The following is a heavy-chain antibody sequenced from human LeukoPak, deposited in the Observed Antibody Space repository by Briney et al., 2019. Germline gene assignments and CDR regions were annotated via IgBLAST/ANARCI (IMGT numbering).Heavy chain of an antibody. J-gene: IGHJ4*02. CDR1: GYTFTSYG. CDR3: ASSLHSSSWYGMGYFDY. V-gene: IGHV1-18*01. CDR2: ISAYNGST. Sequence: ASVKVSCKASGYTFTSYGISWVRQAPGQGLEWMGWISAYNGSTNYAQKLRGRVTMTTDTSTSTAHMELRSLRSDDTAVYYCASSLHSSSWYGMGYFDYWGQGTLVTVSS. D-gene: IGHD6-13*01.